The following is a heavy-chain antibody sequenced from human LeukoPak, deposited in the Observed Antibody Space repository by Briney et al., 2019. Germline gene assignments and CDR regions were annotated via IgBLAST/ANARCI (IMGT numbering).Heavy chain of an antibody. Sequence: GGSLRLSCAASGFTFSSYGMHWVRRAPGKGLEWVAVIWDDGSNKYYADSVKGRFTISRDNSKNTLYLQMNSLRAEDTAVYYCAKVQEAGTAYYYGMDVWGQGTTVTVSS. CDR3: AKVQEAGTAYYYGMDV. D-gene: IGHD6-19*01. J-gene: IGHJ6*02. CDR2: IWDDGSNK. V-gene: IGHV3-30*02. CDR1: GFTFSSYG.